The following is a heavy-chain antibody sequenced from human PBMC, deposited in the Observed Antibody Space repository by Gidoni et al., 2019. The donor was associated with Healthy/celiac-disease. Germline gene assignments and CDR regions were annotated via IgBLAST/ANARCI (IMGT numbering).Heavy chain of an antibody. CDR2: IYYSGST. J-gene: IGHJ3*02. D-gene: IGHD3-3*01. CDR1: GGAISRYS. CDR3: ARHLYYDFWSGYSGADAFDI. V-gene: IGHV4-59*08. Sequence: QVQLQESGPGLVKPSETLSLTCTVSGGAISRYSWRWIRQPPGKALEWIGYIYYSGSTNYNPSLKSRVTISVDTSKNQFSLKRSSVTAADTAVYYCARHLYYDFWSGYSGADAFDIWGQGTMVTVSS.